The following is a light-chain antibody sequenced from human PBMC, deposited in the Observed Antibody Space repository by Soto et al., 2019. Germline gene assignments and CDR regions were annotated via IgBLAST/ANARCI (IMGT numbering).Light chain of an antibody. V-gene: IGKV1-33*01. CDR2: DAS. J-gene: IGKJ2*01. Sequence: DIQMTQSPSSLSASVGDRITITCQASQDIRNYLNWYQQKPGKAPSLLIYDASNLEAGVPSRFSGGGSGTNFTFPISSLQPEDIATYYCQQYDNLPRYTFGQGTRLEI. CDR1: QDIRNY. CDR3: QQYDNLPRYT.